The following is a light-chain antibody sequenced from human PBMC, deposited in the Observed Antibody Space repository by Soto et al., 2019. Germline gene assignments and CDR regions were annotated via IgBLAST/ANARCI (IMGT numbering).Light chain of an antibody. CDR2: DAS. CDR1: QDITNY. CDR3: QQYDNLPV. J-gene: IGKJ3*01. V-gene: IGKV1-33*01. Sequence: QLTPSPSSLSASVGDRVTFTCQASQDITNYLNWYQHRPGKAPELLIYDASNLETGVPSRFSGSGSGTDLTFTISSLQPEDIATYYCQQYDNLPVFGPGTKVDIK.